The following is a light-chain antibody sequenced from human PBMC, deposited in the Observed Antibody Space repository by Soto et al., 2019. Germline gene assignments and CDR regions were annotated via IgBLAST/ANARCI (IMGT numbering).Light chain of an antibody. CDR2: DAS. CDR3: QQLANSWT. V-gene: IGKV1-5*01. CDR1: HNIERW. J-gene: IGKJ1*01. Sequence: IQMTQSPSTLSASVGDRVTITCRASHNIERWMAWYQQKPGKAPSLLIFDASTLHSGVPSRFSGSGSGTEFTLTISSLQPDDFATYYCQQLANSWTFGQGTKVDIK.